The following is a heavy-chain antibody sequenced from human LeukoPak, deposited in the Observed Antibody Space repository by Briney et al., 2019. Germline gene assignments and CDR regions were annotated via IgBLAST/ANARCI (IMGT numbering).Heavy chain of an antibody. CDR1: GNSFTRCW. CDR2: INPGDSDT. D-gene: IGHD4/OR15-4a*01. V-gene: IGHV5-51*01. CDR3: ARRGVGPYGALDI. Sequence: GESLKISCKGSGNSFTRCWIAWVRQMPGKGLEWMGIINPGDSDTRYSPSFQGQVTISADKSISTAYLQWSSLKASDSAMYFCARRGVGPYGALDIWGQGTLVTVSS. J-gene: IGHJ4*02.